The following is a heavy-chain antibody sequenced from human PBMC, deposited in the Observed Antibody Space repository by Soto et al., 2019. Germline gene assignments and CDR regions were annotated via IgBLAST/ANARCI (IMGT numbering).Heavy chain of an antibody. CDR3: TRDASRDSSARGWFDP. J-gene: IGHJ5*02. V-gene: IGHV3-21*01. CDR2: ISSNSAYI. Sequence: VGSLILSCAASGFTFRSFTMNWVRKAPGKGLEWVSTISSNSAYIYYTDALRGRITISRDNAKNSLHLQMNSLRAEDTAVYYCTRDASRDSSARGWFDPWGPGTRVTVSS. D-gene: IGHD6-13*01. CDR1: GFTFRSFT.